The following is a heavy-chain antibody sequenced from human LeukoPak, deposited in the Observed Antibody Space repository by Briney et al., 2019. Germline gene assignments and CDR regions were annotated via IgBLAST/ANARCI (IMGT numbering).Heavy chain of an antibody. CDR1: GFTFSGYE. Sequence: GSLRLSCAASGFTFSGYEMNWVRQAPGKGLEWVSYISSSGSTIYYADSVKGRFTISRDNAKNSLYLQMNSLRAEDTAVYYCARVDGYRAPYYYGMDVWGQGTTVTVSS. CDR3: ARVDGYRAPYYYGMDV. V-gene: IGHV3-48*03. J-gene: IGHJ6*02. CDR2: ISSSGSTI. D-gene: IGHD5-24*01.